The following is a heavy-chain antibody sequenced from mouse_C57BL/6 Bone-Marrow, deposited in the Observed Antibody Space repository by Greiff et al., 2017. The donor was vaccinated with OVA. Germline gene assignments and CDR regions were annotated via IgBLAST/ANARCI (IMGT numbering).Heavy chain of an antibody. V-gene: IGHV14-4*01. D-gene: IGHD2-1*01. CDR3: TTWGKGNAMDY. CDR1: GFNIKDDY. Sequence: EVQLQQSGAELVRPGASVKLSCTASGFNIKDDYMHWVKQRPEQGLEWIGWIDPENGDTEYASKFQGKATITADTSSNTAYLQLSSLTSEDTAVYYCTTWGKGNAMDYWGQGTSVTVSS. CDR2: IDPENGDT. J-gene: IGHJ4*01.